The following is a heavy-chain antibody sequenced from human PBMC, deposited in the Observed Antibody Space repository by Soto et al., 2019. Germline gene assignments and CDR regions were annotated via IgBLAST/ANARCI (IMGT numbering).Heavy chain of an antibody. D-gene: IGHD3-16*02. V-gene: IGHV4-4*07. CDR1: GGSISCYY. CDR3: PRDIVWFDP. CDR2: IYTSGST. J-gene: IGHJ5*02. Sequence: ETLALTWTVPGGSISCYYRSWLRQPAGEGLEWIGRIYTSGSTNYNPSLKSRVTMSVDTSKNQFSLKLSSVTAADTAVYYCPRDIVWFDPWGQGTLVTVS.